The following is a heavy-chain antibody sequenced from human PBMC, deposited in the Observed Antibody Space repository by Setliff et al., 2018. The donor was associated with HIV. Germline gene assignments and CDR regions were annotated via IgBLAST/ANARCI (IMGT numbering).Heavy chain of an antibody. CDR3: ARGVDGSYRKFFDN. D-gene: IGHD1-26*01. CDR2: VNPTSGST. Sequence: ASVKVSCKASGHTFTNFYLHWVRQAPGQGLEWVGIVNPTSGSTTYAQTFQGRVTMTGDTYTSTVYMEVSSLRSEDTAVYYCARGVDGSYRKFFDNWGQGTLVTVSS. J-gene: IGHJ4*02. CDR1: GHTFTNFY. V-gene: IGHV1-46*01.